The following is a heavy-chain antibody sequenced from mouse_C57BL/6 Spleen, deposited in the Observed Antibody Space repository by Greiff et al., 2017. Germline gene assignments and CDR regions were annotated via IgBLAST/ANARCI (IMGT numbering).Heavy chain of an antibody. Sequence: EVKLMESGGGLVKPGGSLKLSCAASGFTFSSYAMSWVRQTPEKRLEWVATISDGGSYTYYPDNVKGRFTISRDNAKNNLYLQMSHLKSEDTAMYYCARAFGSSYGFADWGQGTLVTVSA. J-gene: IGHJ3*01. CDR3: ARAFGSSYGFAD. CDR2: ISDGGSYT. D-gene: IGHD1-1*01. V-gene: IGHV5-4*03. CDR1: GFTFSSYA.